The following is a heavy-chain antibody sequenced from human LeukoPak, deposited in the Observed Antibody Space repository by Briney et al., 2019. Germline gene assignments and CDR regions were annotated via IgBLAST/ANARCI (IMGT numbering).Heavy chain of an antibody. J-gene: IGHJ4*02. D-gene: IGHD3-22*01. CDR3: AKDNTYYYASSGYYSLDF. V-gene: IGHV3-30*18. CDR2: ISYDGSNK. CDR1: GFTFSSYG. Sequence: LAGRSLRLSCAASGFTFSSYGMHWVRQAPGKGLEWVAVISYDGSNKYYADSVKGRFTISRDNSKNTLYLQMNSLRPEDTALYYCAKDNTYYYASSGYYSLDFWGQGTLVTVSS.